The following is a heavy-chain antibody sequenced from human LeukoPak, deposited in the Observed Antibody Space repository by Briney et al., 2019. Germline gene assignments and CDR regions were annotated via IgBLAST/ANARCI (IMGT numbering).Heavy chain of an antibody. D-gene: IGHD3-16*01. V-gene: IGHV4-59*01. CDR3: ARVGRGDHSWGRYYCDF. J-gene: IGHJ4*02. CDR2: ISSRGST. Sequence: SETLSLTCTVSGDSFSSYHWSWLRQPPGKGLEWIGYISSRGSTSYNPSLKSRVTISVDTSKNQFSLKLSSVTAADTAVYYCARVGRGDHSWGRYYCDFWGQGTLVSVSS. CDR1: GDSFSSYH.